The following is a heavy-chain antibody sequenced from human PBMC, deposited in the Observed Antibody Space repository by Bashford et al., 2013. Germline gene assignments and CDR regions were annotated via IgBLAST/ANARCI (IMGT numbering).Heavy chain of an antibody. J-gene: IGHJ4*02. D-gene: IGHD1-26*01. CDR1: GGSVSTREYY. V-gene: IGHV4-39*01. CDR3: ARLPVRHGGSYYGGDFDN. CDR2: LIIRASG. Sequence: SETLSLTCAVSGGSVSTREYYWGWVRQSPTMGRGVELEILIIRASGYYNPSLRSRVSISIDTSKNQFSLRLNSVTAADTAVYYCARLPVRHGGSYYGGDFDNWGRGNPRSPSPQ.